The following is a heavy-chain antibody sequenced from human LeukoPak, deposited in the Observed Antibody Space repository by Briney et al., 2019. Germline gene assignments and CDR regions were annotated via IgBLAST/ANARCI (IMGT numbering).Heavy chain of an antibody. J-gene: IGHJ5*02. V-gene: IGHV3-53*04. CDR2: IYSGGST. CDR3: ARGGNMYSSSWSWFDP. Sequence: PGGSLRLSCAASGFTVSSNYMSWVRQAPGKGLEWVSVIYSGGSTYYADSVKGRFTTSRHNSKNTLYLQMNSLRAEDTAVYYCARGGNMYSSSWSWFDPWGQGTLVTVSS. D-gene: IGHD6-13*01. CDR1: GFTVSSNY.